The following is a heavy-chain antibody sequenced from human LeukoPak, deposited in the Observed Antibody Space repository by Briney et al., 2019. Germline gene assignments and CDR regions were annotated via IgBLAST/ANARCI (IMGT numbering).Heavy chain of an antibody. Sequence: GSLRLSCVASGFTFADYGMSWVRQAPGKGLEWVSAVTGSTSNTFYADSVKGRFTISRDNSKNMLYLEMNNLRVEDTAIYYCAKDRSSSTSCSNYWGRGTLVTVSS. CDR1: GFTFADYG. D-gene: IGHD2-2*01. CDR2: VTGSTSNT. CDR3: AKDRSSSTSCSNY. V-gene: IGHV3-23*01. J-gene: IGHJ4*02.